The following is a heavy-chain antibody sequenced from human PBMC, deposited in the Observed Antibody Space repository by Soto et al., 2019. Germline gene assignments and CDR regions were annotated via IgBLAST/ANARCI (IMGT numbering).Heavy chain of an antibody. D-gene: IGHD3-10*01. CDR2: FIPIFVSA. Sequence: SVKVSCKASGGTVSSYAITWVRQAPGKGLEWMGVFIPIFVSAHYAQKFQGRVTITADESTSTAYMELSGLRSEDTAIYYCARDLSSDSTGFRGYDLWGQGTLVTVSS. V-gene: IGHV1-69*13. CDR1: GGTVSSYA. J-gene: IGHJ4*02. CDR3: ARDLSSDSTGFRGYDL.